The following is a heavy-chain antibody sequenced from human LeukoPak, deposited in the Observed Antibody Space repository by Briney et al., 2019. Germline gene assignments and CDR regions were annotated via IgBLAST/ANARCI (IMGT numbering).Heavy chain of an antibody. D-gene: IGHD3-10*01. CDR3: VRHRSASDY. J-gene: IGHJ4*02. V-gene: IGHV3-23*01. CDR1: GFIFSHHG. Sequence: GGTLRLSCAASGFIFSHHGMNWVRQAPGKGLEWVSGIRTDGVTTYYADSVKGRFIISRDNSKNTVYLQMNSLSAEDAAVYYCVRHRSASDYWGQGALVTVSS. CDR2: IRTDGVTT.